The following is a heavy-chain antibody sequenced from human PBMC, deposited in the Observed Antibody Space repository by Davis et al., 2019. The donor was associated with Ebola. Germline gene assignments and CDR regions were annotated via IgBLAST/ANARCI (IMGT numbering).Heavy chain of an antibody. CDR1: GGSISSSNW. CDR3: AKLRYFDWLLSITAFDI. D-gene: IGHD3-9*01. CDR2: LYHSGST. J-gene: IGHJ3*02. Sequence: SETLSLTCAVSGGSISSSNWWSWVRQPPGKGLEWIGELYHSGSTNYNPSLKSRVTISVDTSKNQFSLKLSSVTAADTAVYYCAKLRYFDWLLSITAFDIWGQGTMVTVSS. V-gene: IGHV4-4*02.